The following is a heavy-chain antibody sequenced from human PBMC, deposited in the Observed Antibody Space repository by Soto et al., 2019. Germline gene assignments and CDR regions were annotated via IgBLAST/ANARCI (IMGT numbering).Heavy chain of an antibody. D-gene: IGHD1-26*01. CDR3: ATESGSYSPFDY. V-gene: IGHV1-24*01. CDR1: GGTFSSYG. J-gene: IGHJ4*02. Sequence: QVQLVQSGAEVKKPGSSVKVSCKASGGTFSSYGISWVRQAPGKGLEWMGGFDPEDGETIYAQKFQGRVTMTEDTSTDTAYMELSSLRSEDTAVYYCATESGSYSPFDYWGQGTLVTVSS. CDR2: FDPEDGET.